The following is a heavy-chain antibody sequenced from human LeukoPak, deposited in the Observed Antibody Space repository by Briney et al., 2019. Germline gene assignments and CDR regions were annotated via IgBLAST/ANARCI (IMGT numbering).Heavy chain of an antibody. Sequence: SETLSLTCTVSGGSISSYYWSWIRQPPGKGLEWIGYIYYSGSTNYNPSLKSRVTISVDTSKNQFSLKLSSVTAADTAVYYCARGYAYYYDSSGYYHDAFDIWGQGTMVTVSS. CDR3: ARGYAYYYDSSGYYHDAFDI. V-gene: IGHV4-59*01. CDR2: IYYSGST. J-gene: IGHJ3*02. CDR1: GGSISSYY. D-gene: IGHD3-22*01.